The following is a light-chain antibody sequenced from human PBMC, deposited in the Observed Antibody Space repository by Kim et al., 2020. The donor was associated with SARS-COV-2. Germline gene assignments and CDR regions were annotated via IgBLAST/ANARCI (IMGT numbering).Light chain of an antibody. J-gene: IGKJ4*01. CDR2: GAS. V-gene: IGKV3-20*01. CDR3: QQYGSSPLT. Sequence: SPGERATLSGRARQSVSISYLAWYQQKPGQAPRLLIYGASSRATGIPDRFSGSESGTDFTLTISRLEPEDFAVYYCQQYGSSPLTFGGGTKVDIK. CDR1: QSVSISY.